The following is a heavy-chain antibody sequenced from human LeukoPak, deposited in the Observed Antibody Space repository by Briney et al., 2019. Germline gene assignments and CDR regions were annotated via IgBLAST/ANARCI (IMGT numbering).Heavy chain of an antibody. J-gene: IGHJ4*02. CDR3: ARVAPGHKGDAIDY. V-gene: IGHV4-61*01. Sequence: PSQTLSLTCTVSGGSISSGSYYWSWIRQPPGKGLEWIGYIYYSGSTNYNPSLKSRVTISVDTSKNQFSLKLSSVTAADTAVYYCARVAPGHKGDAIDYWGQGTLVTVSS. CDR2: IYYSGST. D-gene: IGHD2-2*01. CDR1: GGSISSGSYY.